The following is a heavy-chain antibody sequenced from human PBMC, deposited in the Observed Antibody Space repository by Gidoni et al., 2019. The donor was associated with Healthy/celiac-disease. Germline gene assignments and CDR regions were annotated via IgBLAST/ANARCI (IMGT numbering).Heavy chain of an antibody. CDR3: ARDQLLWFGELLYRDAFDI. V-gene: IGHV4-39*07. D-gene: IGHD3-10*01. J-gene: IGHJ3*02. CDR1: GGSISSSSYY. Sequence: QLQLQESGPGLVKPSETLSLTCPVSGGSISSSSYYWGWIRQPPGKGLEWIGSIYYSGSTYYNPSLKSRVTISVDTSKNQFSLKLSSVTAADTAVYYCARDQLLWFGELLYRDAFDIWGQGTMVTVSS. CDR2: IYYSGST.